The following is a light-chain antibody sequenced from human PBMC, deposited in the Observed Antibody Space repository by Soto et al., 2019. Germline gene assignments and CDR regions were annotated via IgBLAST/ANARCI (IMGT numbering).Light chain of an antibody. CDR2: EGS. CDR3: CSFAGSSTLL. CDR1: TNDIGSYNL. V-gene: IGLV2-23*01. Sequence: QSALTQPASVSGSPGQSITISCTGTTNDIGSYNLVSWYQQHPGKGPKVMIYEGSKRPSGVSHRFSGSKSGNTASLTISGLLPEDEADYYCCSFAGSSTLLFGGGTKVTVL. J-gene: IGLJ3*02.